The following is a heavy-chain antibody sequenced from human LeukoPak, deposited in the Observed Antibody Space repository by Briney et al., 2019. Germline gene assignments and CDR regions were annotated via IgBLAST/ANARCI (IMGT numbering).Heavy chain of an antibody. CDR2: ISYDGSNK. CDR3: TTDLGRFFGNFDY. J-gene: IGHJ4*02. V-gene: IGHV3-30*03. CDR1: GFTFSSYG. D-gene: IGHD3-3*01. Sequence: PGRSLRLSCAASGFTFSSYGMHWVRQAPGKGLEWVAVISYDGSNKYYADSVKGRFTISRDNSKNTLYLQMNSLKTEDTAVYYCTTDLGRFFGNFDYWGQGTLVTVSS.